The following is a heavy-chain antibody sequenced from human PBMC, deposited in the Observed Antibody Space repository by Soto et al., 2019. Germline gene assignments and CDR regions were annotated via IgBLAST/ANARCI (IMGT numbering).Heavy chain of an antibody. V-gene: IGHV3-23*01. J-gene: IGHJ3*01. CDR2: ISGSGTTA. Sequence: GGSLRLSCAASGFIFSSYAMSWVRQAPGKGLEWVSAISGSGTTAYYADSVKGRFTFSRDNSKKTMYLQMNSLRAEDTAVYYCAKTTDGWFSAFEVWGQGTMVTVSS. CDR3: AKTTDGWFSAFEV. CDR1: GFIFSSYA. D-gene: IGHD6-19*01.